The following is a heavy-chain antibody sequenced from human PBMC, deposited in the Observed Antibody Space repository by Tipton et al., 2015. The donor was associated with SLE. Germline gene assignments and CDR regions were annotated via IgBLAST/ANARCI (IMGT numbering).Heavy chain of an antibody. CDR2: ISWDGGSV. D-gene: IGHD2-2*01. J-gene: IGHJ6*03. CDR1: GFSIDDYG. Sequence: SLRLSCVASGFSIDDYGMHWVRQPPGKGLEWVSFISWDGGSVYHADSVKGRFTISRDNSKNSLYLQMNSLRPEDTALYFCVKPVSPAARYHYYMDVWGKGTTVTVSS. CDR3: VKPVSPAARYHYYMDV. V-gene: IGHV3-43D*03.